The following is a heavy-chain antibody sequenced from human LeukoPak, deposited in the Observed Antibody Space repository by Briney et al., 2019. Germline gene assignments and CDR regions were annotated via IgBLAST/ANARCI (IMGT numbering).Heavy chain of an antibody. Sequence: SETLSLTCTVSGGSVSSGSYYWSWIRQPPGKRLEWIGYIYYSGSTNYNPSLKSRVTISVDTSKTQFSLKLSSVTAADTAVYFCARADSSGYYRIDYVHYWGQGTLVTVSS. D-gene: IGHD3-22*01. CDR3: ARADSSGYYRIDYVHY. J-gene: IGHJ4*02. CDR2: IYYSGST. V-gene: IGHV4-61*01. CDR1: GGSVSSGSYY.